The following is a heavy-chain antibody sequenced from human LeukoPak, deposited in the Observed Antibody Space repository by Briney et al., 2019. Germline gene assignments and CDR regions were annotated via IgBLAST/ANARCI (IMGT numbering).Heavy chain of an antibody. V-gene: IGHV3-33*01. Sequence: ARSLSLSCAASGFTFNNYGMHWVRQAPGKGLEWVAAIWYDGSNKYYADSVNGRFTISRDNSKNTLYLQINSHTADDTAFYYCARGQEYYYDSSAYSEFDYWGQGTLVTVSS. CDR3: ARGQEYYYDSSAYSEFDY. D-gene: IGHD3-22*01. CDR2: IWYDGSNK. J-gene: IGHJ4*02. CDR1: GFTFNNYG.